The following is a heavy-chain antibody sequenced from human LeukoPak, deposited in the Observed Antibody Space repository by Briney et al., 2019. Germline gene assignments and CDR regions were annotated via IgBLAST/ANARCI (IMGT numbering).Heavy chain of an antibody. CDR1: GFTFSSYT. CDR2: ITDSSSHI. CDR3: AQTTTRYNYFGP. Sequence: GGSLRLSCAASGFTFSSYTMNWVRQAPGKGLEWVSSITDSSSHIYYADSVKGRFTISRDNAKNSLYLQMNSLRAEDTAVYYCAQTTTRYNYFGPWSQGTLVTVSS. V-gene: IGHV3-21*01. D-gene: IGHD5-24*01. J-gene: IGHJ5*02.